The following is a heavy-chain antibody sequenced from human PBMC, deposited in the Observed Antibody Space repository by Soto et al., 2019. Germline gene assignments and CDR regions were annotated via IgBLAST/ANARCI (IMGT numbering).Heavy chain of an antibody. J-gene: IGHJ4*02. CDR1: GFTFSDYY. CDR3: ARSYCGGDCSFDY. CDR2: ISSSSSYT. V-gene: IGHV3-11*05. Sequence: QVQLVESGGGLVKPGGSLRLSCAASGFTFSDYYMRWIRQAPGKGLEWVSYISSSSSYTNYADYVKGRFTISRDNAKNSLYLQMNSLRAEDTAVYYCARSYCGGDCSFDYWGQGTLVTVSS. D-gene: IGHD2-21*02.